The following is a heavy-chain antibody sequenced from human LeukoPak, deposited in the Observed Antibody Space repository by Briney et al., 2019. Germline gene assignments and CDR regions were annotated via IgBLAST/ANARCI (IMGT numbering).Heavy chain of an antibody. J-gene: IGHJ6*03. V-gene: IGHV5-51*01. CDR3: ARRPRVVPAAIPPDYYMDV. CDR1: GYRFTSYW. D-gene: IGHD2-2*01. Sequence: GASLQISCQGSGYRFTSYWIGWVRQMPGKGLEWMGIIYPGDSDTRYSPSFQGQVTISADKSISTAYLQWSSLKASDTAMYYCARRPRVVPAAIPPDYYMDVWGKGTTVTVSS. CDR2: IYPGDSDT.